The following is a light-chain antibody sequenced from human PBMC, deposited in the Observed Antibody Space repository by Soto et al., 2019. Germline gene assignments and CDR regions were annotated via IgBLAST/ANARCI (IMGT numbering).Light chain of an antibody. V-gene: IGKV3-15*01. CDR1: QSVSST. J-gene: IGKJ1*01. CDR2: GAS. CDR3: QQYDSSPRT. Sequence: EIVMSQSQDKLSVSGVDVAPLFCLASQSVSSTVAWYQQRPGQAPRLLIYGASTRATGIPARFSGSGSGTDFTLTISRLEPEDFAVYYCQQYDSSPRTFGQGTKVDIK.